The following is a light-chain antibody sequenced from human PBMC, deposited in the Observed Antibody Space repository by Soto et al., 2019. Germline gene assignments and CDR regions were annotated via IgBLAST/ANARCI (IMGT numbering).Light chain of an antibody. CDR2: DAS. CDR1: QSISAW. Sequence: DIQMTQSPSTLSASVGDRVTITCRASQSISAWLAWYQQIPGKAPKLLIYDASSLECGVPSRFSGSGSGTEFTLTISSLQPDDFAAYYCQQYNSYSPTFGQGTKLEI. V-gene: IGKV1-5*01. J-gene: IGKJ2*01. CDR3: QQYNSYSPT.